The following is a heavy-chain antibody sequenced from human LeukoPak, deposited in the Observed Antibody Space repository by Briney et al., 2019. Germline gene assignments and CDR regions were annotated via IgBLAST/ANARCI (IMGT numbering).Heavy chain of an antibody. D-gene: IGHD3-10*01. V-gene: IGHV3-9*01. CDR3: ARAHYTRVRGVARNYYYYYGMDV. Sequence: GGSLRLSCAASGFIFDENAMHWVRQAPGRGLVWVSGISRDRTKIAYADYVKVRFTLSRDNAKNSLYLQMNSLRAEDTAVYYCARAHYTRVRGVARNYYYYYGMDVWGQATKVTVSS. J-gene: IGHJ6*02. CDR1: GFIFDENA. CDR2: ISRDRTKI.